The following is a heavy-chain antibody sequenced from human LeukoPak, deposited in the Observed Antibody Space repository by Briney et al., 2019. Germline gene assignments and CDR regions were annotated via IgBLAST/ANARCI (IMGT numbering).Heavy chain of an antibody. CDR2: INHSGST. CDR3: ARRNVWNDEDY. J-gene: IGHJ4*02. D-gene: IGHD1-1*01. Sequence: SETLSLTCTVSGGSISSYYWSWIRQPPGKGLEWIGEINHSGSTNYNPSLKSRVTISVDTSKNQFSLKLSSVTAADTAVYYCARRNVWNDEDYWGRGTLVTVSS. CDR1: GGSISSYY. V-gene: IGHV4-34*01.